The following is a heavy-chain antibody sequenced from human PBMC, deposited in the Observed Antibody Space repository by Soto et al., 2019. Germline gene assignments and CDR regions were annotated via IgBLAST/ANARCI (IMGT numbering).Heavy chain of an antibody. D-gene: IGHD7-27*01. V-gene: IGHV3-21*01. Sequence: EKGLEWVSSISSSSSYIYYADSVKGRFTISRDNAKNSLYLQMNSLRAEDTAVYYCARRVEPDWCLTGVDYYYYMDVWGKGTTVTVSS. CDR2: ISSSSSYI. J-gene: IGHJ6*03. CDR3: ARRVEPDWCLTGVDYYYYMDV.